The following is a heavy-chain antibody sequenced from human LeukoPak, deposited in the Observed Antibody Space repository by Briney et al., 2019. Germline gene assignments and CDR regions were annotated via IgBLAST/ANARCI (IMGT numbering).Heavy chain of an antibody. CDR3: ARDDYYDSSGLDY. Sequence: AASVKVSCKASGYTFTNYGISWVRQAPGQGLEWMGWISGYDGNTNSAQKLQDRVIMTTDTSTSTAYMELRSLRSDDTAVYYCARDDYYDSSGLDYWGQGILVTVSS. V-gene: IGHV1-18*01. D-gene: IGHD3-22*01. CDR2: ISGYDGNT. CDR1: GYTFTNYG. J-gene: IGHJ4*02.